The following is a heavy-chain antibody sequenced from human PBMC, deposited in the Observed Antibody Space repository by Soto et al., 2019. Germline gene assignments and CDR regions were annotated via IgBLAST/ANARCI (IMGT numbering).Heavy chain of an antibody. CDR3: ARRGGRWLHYGMDV. CDR2: IYYSGST. V-gene: IGHV4-39*01. D-gene: IGHD3-16*01. Sequence: SETLSLTCTVSGGSISSSSYYWGWIRQPPGKGLEWIGSIYYSGSTYYNPSLKSRVTISVDTSKNQFSLKLSSVTAADTAVYYCARRGGRWLHYGMDVWGQGTTVTVSS. CDR1: GGSISSSSYY. J-gene: IGHJ6*02.